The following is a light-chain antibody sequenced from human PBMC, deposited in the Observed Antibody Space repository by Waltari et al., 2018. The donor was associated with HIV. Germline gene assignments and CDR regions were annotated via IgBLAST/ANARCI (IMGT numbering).Light chain of an antibody. J-gene: IGLJ1*01. CDR3: QSYDIALGGFFV. CDR1: ASNIGTNYD. V-gene: IGLV1-40*01. CDR2: GDY. Sequence: QSVLTQPPSVSGAPGQSVTISCSGSASNIGTNYDVNWYQHFPGAAPKLLIFGDYHRPSGVPDRFSGSKSGTSASLAITGLQPEDEAEYYCQSYDIALGGFFVFGTGTTVTVL.